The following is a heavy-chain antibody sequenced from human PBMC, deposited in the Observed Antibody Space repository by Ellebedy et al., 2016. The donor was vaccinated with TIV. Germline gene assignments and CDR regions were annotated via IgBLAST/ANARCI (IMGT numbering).Heavy chain of an antibody. Sequence: GESLKISCAVSGFTFSTYSMSWVRQAPGKGLEWVSSISSSSSYIYYADSVKGRLTISRDNAKNSLYLQMSSRRAEDTAVYYCARGAYSGYFYGMDVWGQGTTVTVSS. J-gene: IGHJ6*02. CDR3: ARGAYSGYFYGMDV. V-gene: IGHV3-21*01. CDR2: ISSSSSYI. CDR1: GFTFSTYS. D-gene: IGHD2-21*01.